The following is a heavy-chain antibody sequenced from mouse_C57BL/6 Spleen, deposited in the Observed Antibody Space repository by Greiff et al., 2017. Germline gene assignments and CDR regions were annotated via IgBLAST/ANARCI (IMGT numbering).Heavy chain of an antibody. D-gene: IGHD1-1*01. V-gene: IGHV5-17*01. Sequence: EVKLVESGGGLVKPGGSLKLSCAASGFTFSDYGMHWVRQAPEKGLEWVAYISSGSSTIYYADTVKGRFTISRDNAKNTLFLQMTSLRSEDTAMYYCARGPYYGSSSFAYWGQGTLVTVSA. J-gene: IGHJ3*01. CDR3: ARGPYYGSSSFAY. CDR1: GFTFSDYG. CDR2: ISSGSSTI.